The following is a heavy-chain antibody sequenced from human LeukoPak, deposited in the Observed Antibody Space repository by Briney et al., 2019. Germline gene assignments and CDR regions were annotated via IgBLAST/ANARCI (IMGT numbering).Heavy chain of an antibody. CDR2: MNPNSGNT. Sequence: GASVKVSCKASGYTFTSYDINWVRRATGQGREWMGWMNPNSGNTGYAQKFQGRVTMTRNTSISTAYMELSSLRSEDTAVYYCARVSGSYYNFDYWGQGTQVTVSS. V-gene: IGHV1-8*01. CDR1: GYTFTSYD. CDR3: ARVSGSYYNFDY. J-gene: IGHJ4*02. D-gene: IGHD1-26*01.